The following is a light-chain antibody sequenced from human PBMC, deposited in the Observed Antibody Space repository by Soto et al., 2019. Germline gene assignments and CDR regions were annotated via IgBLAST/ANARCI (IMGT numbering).Light chain of an antibody. J-gene: IGKJ1*01. CDR1: QSIGGS. V-gene: IGKV3-15*01. Sequence: EVVMTESPATLYVSPGERATLSCRASQSIGGSLAWYQQKPGQAPRLLIYGASNRATGVPARFSGSGSGTDFTLTISSLQSEDFAVYYCQQYANWWAFGQGTKVDIK. CDR2: GAS. CDR3: QQYANWWA.